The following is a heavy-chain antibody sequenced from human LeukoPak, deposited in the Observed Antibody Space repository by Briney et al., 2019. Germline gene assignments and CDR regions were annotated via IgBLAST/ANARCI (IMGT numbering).Heavy chain of an antibody. CDR1: GYTFTGYH. D-gene: IGHD1-26*01. V-gene: IGHV1-2*02. J-gene: IGHJ4*02. Sequence: GASVKVSCKASGYTFTGYHMHWVRQAPGQGLEWMGWINPNSGGTNYAQKFQGRVTMTRDTSIRTAYMELSRLRSDDTAVYYCATYSRSYSSDFDYWGQGTLVTVSS. CDR3: ATYSRSYSSDFDY. CDR2: INPNSGGT.